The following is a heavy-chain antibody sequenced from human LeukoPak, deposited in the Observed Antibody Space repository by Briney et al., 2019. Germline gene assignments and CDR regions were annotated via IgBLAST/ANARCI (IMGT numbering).Heavy chain of an antibody. J-gene: IGHJ4*02. CDR1: GYTFTVYY. CDR2: INPNSGGT. CDR3: ARDQEGFDY. Sequence: ASVKVSCKASGYTFTVYYIHWVRQAPGQGLEWMGRINPNSGGTNYAQKFQGRVTMTRYTSISTAYMELSRLRSDDTAVYYCARDQEGFDYWGQGTLVTVSP. V-gene: IGHV1-2*06.